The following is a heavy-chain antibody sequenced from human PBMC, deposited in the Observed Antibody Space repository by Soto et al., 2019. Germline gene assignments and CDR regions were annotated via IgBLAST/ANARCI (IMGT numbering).Heavy chain of an antibody. CDR1: GTNS. V-gene: IGHV4-61*01. D-gene: IGHD6-19*01. CDR3: ARGAMTGFSSGWYWDH. CDR2: IFYSGRP. J-gene: IGHJ4*02. Sequence: GTNSWGWFRQSKGKEPEWLGYIFYSGRPNYSAALRSRITISVDTSKNQFSLTLRSVTAADAAVYYCARGAMTGFSSGWYWDHWGRGSLVTVS.